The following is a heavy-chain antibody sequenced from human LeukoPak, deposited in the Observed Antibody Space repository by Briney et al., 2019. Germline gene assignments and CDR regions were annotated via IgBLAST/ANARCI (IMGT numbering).Heavy chain of an antibody. J-gene: IGHJ4*02. CDR1: GFTFRNFA. Sequence: TGGSLRLSCAASGFTFRNFAMSWVRQAPGKGLEWVSGISGSGGSTSHAESVKGRFTISRDSSRNTLYLQMNSLRAEDTAVYYCAKDGYSEAYWGQGTLVTVSS. CDR3: AKDGYSEAY. D-gene: IGHD1-26*01. V-gene: IGHV3-23*01. CDR2: ISGSGGST.